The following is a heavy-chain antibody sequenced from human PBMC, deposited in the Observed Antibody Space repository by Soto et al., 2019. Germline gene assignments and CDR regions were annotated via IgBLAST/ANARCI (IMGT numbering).Heavy chain of an antibody. CDR1: RAGFGSSS. CDR2: IIPIFGTA. Sequence: GSPAKPCCKAPRAGFGSSSSSWVRQLPKQGLEWLGGIIPIFGTANSAQTFQARGTITADESTSTAYMELSSRGSEDTAVYYCARALRFVSGVTQYGMDVWGQGTMVTVSS. J-gene: IGHJ6*02. CDR3: ARALRFVSGVTQYGMDV. V-gene: IGHV1-69*01. D-gene: IGHD3-10*01.